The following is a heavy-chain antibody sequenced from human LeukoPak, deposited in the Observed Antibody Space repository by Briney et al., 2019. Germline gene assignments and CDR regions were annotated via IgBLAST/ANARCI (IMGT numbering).Heavy chain of an antibody. J-gene: IGHJ4*02. CDR2: ISAYNSNT. D-gene: IGHD6-6*01. Sequence: VASVKVSCKASGYTFTSYGINWVRQAPGQGLEWMGWISAYNSNTHYAQKLQGRVTMTTDTSTSTAYMELRSLRSDDTAVYYCALSGYSSSQRNDYWGQGTLVTVSS. CDR3: ALSGYSSSQRNDY. V-gene: IGHV1-18*01. CDR1: GYTFTSYG.